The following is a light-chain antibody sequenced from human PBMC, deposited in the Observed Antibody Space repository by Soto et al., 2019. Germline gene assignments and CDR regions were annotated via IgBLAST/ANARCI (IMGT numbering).Light chain of an antibody. CDR3: QQDYNLPLT. J-gene: IGKJ4*01. V-gene: IGKV3D-15*01. Sequence: EVVMTQSPASLSASPGERVTLSCRASQNIRSSLAWYQQKPGQAPRLLIYGASTRATGIPARFSGSGSGTDFTLTISSLQPEDFAVYYCQQDYNLPLTFGGGTKVEIK. CDR1: QNIRSS. CDR2: GAS.